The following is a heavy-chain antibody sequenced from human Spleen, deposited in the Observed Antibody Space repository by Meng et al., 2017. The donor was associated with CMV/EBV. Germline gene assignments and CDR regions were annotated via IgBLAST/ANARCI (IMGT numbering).Heavy chain of an antibody. CDR3: ARDSSGWFDP. D-gene: IGHD6-19*01. CDR2: ISAYNGNT. V-gene: IGHV1-18*01. Sequence: HVHLGQPGAEVQKPGASVQVSCKASGYTFTSYGISWVRQAPGQRLEWMGWISAYNGNTNYAQKLQGRVTMTTDTSTSTAYMELRSLRSDDTAVYYCARDSSGWFDPWGQGTLVTVSS. J-gene: IGHJ5*02. CDR1: GYTFTSYG.